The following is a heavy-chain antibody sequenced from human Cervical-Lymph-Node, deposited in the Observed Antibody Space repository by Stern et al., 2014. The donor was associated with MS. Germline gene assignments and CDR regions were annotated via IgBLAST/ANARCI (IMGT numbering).Heavy chain of an antibody. V-gene: IGHV1-58*02. J-gene: IGHJ3*02. CDR2: IVVGSGNT. Sequence: VQLVQSGPEVKKPGTSVKVSCKTSGFTFGTSAIQWVRQARGQRLECIGWIVVGSGNTNYAQKLQQRVTLTRDMSPSTAYLELSSLRSDDTAVYSCVGPSGGSLNDAFDSWGQGTMVPVSS. D-gene: IGHD3-16*01. CDR1: GFTFGTSA. CDR3: VGPSGGSLNDAFDS.